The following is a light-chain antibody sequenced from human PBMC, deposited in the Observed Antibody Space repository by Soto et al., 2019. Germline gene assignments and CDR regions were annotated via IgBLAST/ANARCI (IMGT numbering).Light chain of an antibody. J-gene: IGKJ1*01. CDR2: FAS. Sequence: EIVVTQSPATLSVSPGERVALSCRASQSIRSSLAWYQQKPGQAPRLLIYFASTRATGIPARFSGSASGTEFTLTIRSLQSEDFAVYYCQQYYSWPRTFGQGTKVDIK. CDR3: QQYYSWPRT. CDR1: QSIRSS. V-gene: IGKV3-15*01.